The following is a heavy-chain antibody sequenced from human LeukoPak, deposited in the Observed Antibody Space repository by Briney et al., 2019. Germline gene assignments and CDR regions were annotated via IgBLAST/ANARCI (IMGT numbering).Heavy chain of an antibody. J-gene: IGHJ4*02. CDR3: ARDLVTTIVVPYDF. V-gene: IGHV3-30-3*01. Sequence: GGSLRLSCAASGFTFNSYAIHWVRQAPGKGLEWVAVISFDGNSKDYADSVKGRFTISRDNAKNSLYLQLDSLRAEDTAVYYCARDLVTTIVVPYDFWGQGTLVTVSS. D-gene: IGHD3-22*01. CDR1: GFTFNSYA. CDR2: ISFDGNSK.